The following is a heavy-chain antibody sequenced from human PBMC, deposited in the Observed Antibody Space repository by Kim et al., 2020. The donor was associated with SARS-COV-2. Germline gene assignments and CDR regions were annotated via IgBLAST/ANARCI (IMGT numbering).Heavy chain of an antibody. CDR2: IRKKVNSYTT. V-gene: IGHV3-72*01. CDR3: ARGADYGGYFDY. D-gene: IGHD4-17*01. J-gene: IGHJ4*02. CDR1: GFTFSDHY. Sequence: GGSLRLSCAASGFTFSDHYMEWVRQAPGKGLEWVGRIRKKVNSYTTEYAASVKGRFAISRDDSKKSLYLQMNSLKTEDTAVYYCARGADYGGYFDYWGQGTLVTVSS.